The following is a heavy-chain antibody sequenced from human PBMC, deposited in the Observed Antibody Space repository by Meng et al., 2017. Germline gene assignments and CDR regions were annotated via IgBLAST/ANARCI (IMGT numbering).Heavy chain of an antibody. D-gene: IGHD2-15*01. CDR1: GGSVSSVRG. V-gene: IGHV4-4*02. J-gene: IGHJ4*02. Sequence: HELRPGVVRPSEPLSLTCVSSGGSVSSVRGWSWGCQPPGKGPEWIGEIYHSGSTNYNPSLKSRVTISVDKSKNQFSLKLSSVTAEETAVYYCARWSIYCSGGSCYSFNYWGQGTLVTVSS. CDR3: ARWSIYCSGGSCYSFNY. CDR2: IYHSGST.